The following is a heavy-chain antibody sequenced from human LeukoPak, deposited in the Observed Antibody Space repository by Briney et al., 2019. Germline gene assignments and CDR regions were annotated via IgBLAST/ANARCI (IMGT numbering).Heavy chain of an antibody. CDR2: INPSGGST. CDR3: ARSRGLRGPFDY. D-gene: IGHD3-10*01. Sequence: ASVKVSCKASGYTFTSYYMHWVRQAPGQGLEWMGIINPSGGSTSYARKFQGRVTMTRDMSTSTVYMELSSLRSEDTAVYYCARSRGLRGPFDYWGQGTLVTVSS. CDR1: GYTFTSYY. J-gene: IGHJ4*02. V-gene: IGHV1-46*01.